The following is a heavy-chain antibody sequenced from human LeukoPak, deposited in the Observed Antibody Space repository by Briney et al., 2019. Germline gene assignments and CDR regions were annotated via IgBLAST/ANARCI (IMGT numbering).Heavy chain of an antibody. D-gene: IGHD3-10*01. J-gene: IGHJ4*02. Sequence: PGGSLRLSCAASGFTFDDYGMSWVRQAPGKGLEWVSGINWNGGSTGYADSVKGRFTISRDNAKNSLYLQMNSLRAGDTALYYCARGDYYGSGNGGGDYWGQGTLVTVSS. CDR2: INWNGGST. CDR1: GFTFDDYG. CDR3: ARGDYYGSGNGGGDY. V-gene: IGHV3-20*04.